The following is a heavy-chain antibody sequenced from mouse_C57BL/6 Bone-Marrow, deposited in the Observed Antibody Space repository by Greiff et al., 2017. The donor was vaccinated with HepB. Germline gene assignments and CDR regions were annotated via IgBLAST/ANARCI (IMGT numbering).Heavy chain of an antibody. Sequence: VKLQESGAELVKPGASVKLSCKASGYTFTSYWMHWVKQRPGQGLEWIGMIHPNSGSTNYNEKFKSKATLTVDKSSSTAYMQLSSLTSEDSAVYYCAERGDYDGGFDYWGQGTTLTVSS. CDR1: GYTFTSYW. J-gene: IGHJ2*01. V-gene: IGHV1-64*01. D-gene: IGHD2-4*01. CDR3: AERGDYDGGFDY. CDR2: IHPNSGST.